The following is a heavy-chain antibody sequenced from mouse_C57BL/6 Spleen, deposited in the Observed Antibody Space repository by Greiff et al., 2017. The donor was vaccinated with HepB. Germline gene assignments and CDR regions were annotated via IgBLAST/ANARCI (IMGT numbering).Heavy chain of an antibody. D-gene: IGHD1-2*01. J-gene: IGHJ4*01. CDR2: ISSGGDYI. V-gene: IGHV5-9-1*02. CDR1: GFTFSSYA. CDR3: TRKGNYDGGYAMDD. Sequence: EVQVVESGEGLVKPGGSLKLSCAASGFTFSSYAMSWVRQTPEKRLEWVAYISSGGDYIYYADTVKGRFTISRDNARNTLYLQMSSLKSEDTAMYYCTRKGNYDGGYAMDDWGQGTSVTVSS.